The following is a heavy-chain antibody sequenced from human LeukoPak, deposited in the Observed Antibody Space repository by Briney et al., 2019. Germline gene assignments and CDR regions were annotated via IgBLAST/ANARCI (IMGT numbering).Heavy chain of an antibody. Sequence: ASVKVSCKTSGYSFTDYYIHWVRQAPGQGLEWMGWINPKSGRTSSARKFQDRVTMTRDPSISTVYMDMAWLTSDDTDIYFCATADFVDAGPYLIGPWGQGTLVTVSS. J-gene: IGHJ5*02. V-gene: IGHV1-2*02. CDR3: ATADFVDAGPYLIGP. D-gene: IGHD3-3*01. CDR2: INPKSGRT. CDR1: GYSFTDYY.